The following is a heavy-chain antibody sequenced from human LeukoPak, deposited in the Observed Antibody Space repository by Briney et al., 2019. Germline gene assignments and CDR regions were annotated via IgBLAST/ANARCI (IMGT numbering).Heavy chain of an antibody. D-gene: IGHD3-9*01. CDR1: GFTFSNAW. J-gene: IGHJ4*02. CDR2: ISNDGTDK. CDR3: ARVRVILTTMASFSY. Sequence: GGSLRLSCAASGFTFSNAWMSWVRQAPGKGLEWVAVISNDGTDKYYADSVKGRFTISRDNSENTLYLQLNSLRPEDTAVYYCARVRVILTTMASFSYWGLGTLVTVSS. V-gene: IGHV3-30-3*01.